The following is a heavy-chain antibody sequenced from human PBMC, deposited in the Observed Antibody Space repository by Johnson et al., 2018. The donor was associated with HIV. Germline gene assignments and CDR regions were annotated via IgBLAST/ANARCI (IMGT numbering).Heavy chain of an antibody. J-gene: IGHJ3*02. CDR1: GFTFDDYG. V-gene: IGHV3-20*04. D-gene: IGHD3-3*01. CDR2: INWNGGST. CDR3: ARTTLRFLDRGDDAFDI. Sequence: VQLVESGGGVVQPGRSLRLSCAASGFTFDDYGMSWVRQAPGKGLEWVSGINWNGGSTGYADSVKGRFTISRENAKNSLYLQMNSLRDEDTAVYYCARTTLRFLDRGDDAFDIWGQGTKVTVSS.